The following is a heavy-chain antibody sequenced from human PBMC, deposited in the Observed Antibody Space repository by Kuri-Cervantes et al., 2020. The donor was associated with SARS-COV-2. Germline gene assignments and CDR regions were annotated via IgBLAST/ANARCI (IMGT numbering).Heavy chain of an antibody. CDR2: MNPKSGNT. CDR3: ARPNYGGNSNGFSNWYFDL. V-gene: IGHV1-8*01. CDR1: VYTFTSYD. J-gene: IGHJ2*01. Sequence: ASVNVSCKASVYTFTSYDINWVRQATGQGLEWMGWMNPKSGNTGYAQKFQGRVTITADKSTSTAYMELSSLRSEDTAVYYCARPNYGGNSNGFSNWYFDLWGRGTLVTVSS. D-gene: IGHD4-23*01.